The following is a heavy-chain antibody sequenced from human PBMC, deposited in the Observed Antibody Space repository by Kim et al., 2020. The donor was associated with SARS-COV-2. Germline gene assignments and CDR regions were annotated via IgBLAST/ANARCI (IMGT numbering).Heavy chain of an antibody. V-gene: IGHV3-30*04. CDR1: GFTFSSYA. D-gene: IGHD3-10*01. CDR3: ARDILLWFGAFDY. J-gene: IGHJ4*02. Sequence: GGSLRLSCAASGFTFSSYAMHWVRQAPGKGLEWVAVISYDGSNKYYADSVKGRFTISRDNSKNTLYLQMNSLRAEDTAMYYCARDILLWFGAFDYWGQGTLVTVSS. CDR2: ISYDGSNK.